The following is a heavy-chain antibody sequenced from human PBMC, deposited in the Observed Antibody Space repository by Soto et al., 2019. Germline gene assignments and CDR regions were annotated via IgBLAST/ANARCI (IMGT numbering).Heavy chain of an antibody. CDR3: ARGDYNILTGVFKSYYGMGV. D-gene: IGHD3-9*01. CDR2: INAGSGNT. CDR1: GYTFTRYA. J-gene: IGHJ6*02. Sequence: ASVKVSCKASGYTFTRYAMHWVRQAPGQRLEWMGWINAGSGNTKYSQKFQGRVTITRDTSASTAYLHWSNLKASDTAMYYCARGDYNILTGVFKSYYGMGVWGQGTTVTVSS. V-gene: IGHV1-3*01.